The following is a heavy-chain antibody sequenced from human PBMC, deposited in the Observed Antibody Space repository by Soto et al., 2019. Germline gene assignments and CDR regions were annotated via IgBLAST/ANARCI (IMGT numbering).Heavy chain of an antibody. D-gene: IGHD3-3*01. J-gene: IGHJ5*02. CDR2: ISGSGGST. CDR1: GFTFSSYA. V-gene: IGHV3-23*01. Sequence: GGSLRLSCAASGFTFSSYAMSWVRQAPGKGLEWVSAISGSGGSTYYADSVKGRFTISRDNSKNTLYLQMNSLRAEDTAVYYCAKDTSGYYKGDWFDPWGQGTLVTVSS. CDR3: AKDTSGYYKGDWFDP.